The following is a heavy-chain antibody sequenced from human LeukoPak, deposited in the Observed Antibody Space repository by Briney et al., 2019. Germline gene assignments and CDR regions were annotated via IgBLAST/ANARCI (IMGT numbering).Heavy chain of an antibody. D-gene: IGHD2-2*01. Sequence: SETLSLTCTVSGGSISSYYWSWIRQPAGKGLEWIGRIYTSGSTNYNPSLKSRVTMSVDTSKNQFSLKLSSVTAADTAVYYCAREGSPFVVVPAAMFSYYYYGMDVWGQGTTVNVSS. V-gene: IGHV4-4*07. CDR2: IYTSGST. CDR1: GGSISSYY. J-gene: IGHJ6*02. CDR3: AREGSPFVVVPAAMFSYYYYGMDV.